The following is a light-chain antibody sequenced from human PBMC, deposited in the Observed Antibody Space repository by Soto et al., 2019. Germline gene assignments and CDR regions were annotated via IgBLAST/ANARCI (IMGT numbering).Light chain of an antibody. V-gene: IGKV3-20*01. CDR3: QPYVISVP. CDR2: GAS. CDR1: QSVTSAE. Sequence: SWCTWNRAALSLEGGQSVTSAELARYQQKPGQAPRLLISGASSRATGVPDRFSGSGSGTDFTLTISRLEPQDSAMYYCQPYVISVPFGQGRR. J-gene: IGKJ5*01.